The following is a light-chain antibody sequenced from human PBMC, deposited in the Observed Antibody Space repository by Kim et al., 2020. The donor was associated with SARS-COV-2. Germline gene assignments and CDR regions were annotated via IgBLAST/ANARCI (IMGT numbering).Light chain of an antibody. Sequence: QSALTQPRSVSGSPGQSVTISCTGTSGDTGNSNYVSWYQQHPGKAPKLIISDFDKRPSGVPDRFSGSKSGNMASLTVSGLQAEDEAEYYCCLYPGTFGGGTQLTVL. J-gene: IGLJ2*01. CDR2: DFD. CDR3: CLYPGT. CDR1: SGDTGNSNY. V-gene: IGLV2-11*01.